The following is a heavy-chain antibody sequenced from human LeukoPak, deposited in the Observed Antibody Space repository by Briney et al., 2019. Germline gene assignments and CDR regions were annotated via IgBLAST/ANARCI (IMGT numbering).Heavy chain of an antibody. CDR1: GGSISSSSYY. J-gene: IGHJ4*02. CDR2: IYYSGST. V-gene: IGHV4-39*01. D-gene: IGHD2-2*01. CDR3: ARALQDIVVVPAAAFDY. Sequence: SATLSLTCTVSGGSISSSSYYWGWLRQPPGKGLEWIGSIYYSGSTYYTPSLKSRVTISVDTSKNQFSLKLSSVTAADTAVYYCARALQDIVVVPAAAFDYWGQGTLVTVSS.